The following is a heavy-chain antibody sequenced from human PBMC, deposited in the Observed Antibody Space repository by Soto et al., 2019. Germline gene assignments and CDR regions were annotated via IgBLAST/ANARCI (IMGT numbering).Heavy chain of an antibody. CDR2: IKYDGSEE. V-gene: IGHV3-7*01. CDR3: VTDLNWQGH. CDR1: GCSFSRVW. Sequence: GRALRLSCVVSGCSFSRVWMTLVRQAPGKGLECVANIKYDGSEEYYVDSVKGRFTISRDNAKNSLYLQMNSLRDEDSAVYYCVTDLNWQGHWGQGT. J-gene: IGHJ4*02.